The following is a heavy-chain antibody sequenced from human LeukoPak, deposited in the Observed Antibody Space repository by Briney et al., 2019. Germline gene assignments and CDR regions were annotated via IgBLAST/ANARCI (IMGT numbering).Heavy chain of an antibody. D-gene: IGHD2-21*02. CDR1: GFTFSSYA. J-gene: IGHJ4*02. V-gene: IGHV3-23*01. Sequence: SGGSLRLSCAASGFTFSSYAMSWVRQAPGKGLEWVSAISGSGGSTYYADSVKGRFTISRDNSKNTLYLQMNSLRAEDTAVYYCAKDPIVVVTDESEYFDYWGQGTLVTVSS. CDR2: ISGSGGST. CDR3: AKDPIVVVTDESEYFDY.